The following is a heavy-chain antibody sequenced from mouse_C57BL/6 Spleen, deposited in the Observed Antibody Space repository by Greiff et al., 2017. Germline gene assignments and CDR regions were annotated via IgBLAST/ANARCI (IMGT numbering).Heavy chain of an antibody. V-gene: IGHV1-50*01. D-gene: IGHD1-1*01. CDR2: IDPSDSYT. Sequence: VQLQQPGAELVKPGASVKLSCKASGYTFTSYWMQWVKQRPGQGLEWIGEIDPSDSYTNYNQKFKGKATLTVDTSSSTAYMQLSSLTSEDSAVYYCARRYGSSYWYFEVWGTGTTVTVSS. CDR3: ARRYGSSYWYFEV. CDR1: GYTFTSYW. J-gene: IGHJ1*03.